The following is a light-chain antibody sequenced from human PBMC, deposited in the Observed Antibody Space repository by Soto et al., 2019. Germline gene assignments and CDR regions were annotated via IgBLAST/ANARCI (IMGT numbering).Light chain of an antibody. CDR1: QSVSGNY. Sequence: EVVLTQSPVTLSLSPGEKATLSCRASQSVSGNYLAWYQHQPGLPPRMLINAASDRVPGIPDRFVGSGSGTDFTLNITRLEPEDFAVYYCQQYSRSPYAFGPGTKLEVK. V-gene: IGKV3-20*01. J-gene: IGKJ1*01. CDR3: QQYSRSPYA. CDR2: AAS.